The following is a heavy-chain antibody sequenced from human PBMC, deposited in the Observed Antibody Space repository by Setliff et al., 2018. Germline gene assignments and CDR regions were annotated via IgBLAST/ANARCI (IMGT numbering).Heavy chain of an antibody. CDR2: IWDDGVKK. CDR3: ARSGGIGNYNWDV. CDR1: GFTFSTYR. D-gene: IGHD3-16*01. V-gene: IGHV3-33*08. Sequence: GGSLRLSCAASGFTFSTYRMHWVRQAPGKGLEWVAVIWDDGVKKYHADSVKGRFTISRDDAKKSLYLQMNSLGAEDTAVYYCARSGGIGNYNWDVWGKGTTVTVSS. J-gene: IGHJ6*03.